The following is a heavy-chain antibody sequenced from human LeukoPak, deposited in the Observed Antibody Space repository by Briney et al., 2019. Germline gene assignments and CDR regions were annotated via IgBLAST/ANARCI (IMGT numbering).Heavy chain of an antibody. CDR1: GYSFTSYG. D-gene: IGHD6-19*01. J-gene: IGHJ4*02. Sequence: GASVKVTCKASGYSFTSYGISWVRQAPGQGLEWMGWSSAYNGNTNYAQKFQGRVTMTTDTSTTTAYMELRSLRSDDTAVYYCARGTPSGWYGAVYWGQGTLVTVSS. V-gene: IGHV1-18*01. CDR3: ARGTPSGWYGAVY. CDR2: SSAYNGNT.